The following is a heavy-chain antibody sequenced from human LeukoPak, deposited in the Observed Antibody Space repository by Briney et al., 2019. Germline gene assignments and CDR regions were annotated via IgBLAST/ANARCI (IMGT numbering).Heavy chain of an antibody. CDR3: ARGSSYMDV. V-gene: IGHV4-39*07. Sequence: SETLSLTCSVSGGSISARNYNWGWIRQPPGQGLEWIGNIDDAGTTLYFPSLRSRVTISRDTPNNQFSLKLSSVTAADTAVYYCARGSSYMDVWGKGTAVTVSS. CDR2: IDDAGTT. D-gene: IGHD3-10*01. CDR1: GGSISARNYN. J-gene: IGHJ6*03.